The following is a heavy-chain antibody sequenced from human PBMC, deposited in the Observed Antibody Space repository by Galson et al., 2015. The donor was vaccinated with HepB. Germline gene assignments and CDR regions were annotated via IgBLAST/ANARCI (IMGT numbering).Heavy chain of an antibody. CDR3: ARGTSSNTRGAFDI. J-gene: IGHJ3*02. D-gene: IGHD2-2*01. CDR2: ISSSSSTI. V-gene: IGHV3-48*02. CDR1: GFTFSSYS. Sequence: SLRLSCAASGFTFSSYSINWVRQAPGKGLEWVSYISSSSSTIYYADSVKGRFTISRDNAKNSLYLQMNSLRDEDTAVYYCARGTSSNTRGAFDIWGQGTMVTVSS.